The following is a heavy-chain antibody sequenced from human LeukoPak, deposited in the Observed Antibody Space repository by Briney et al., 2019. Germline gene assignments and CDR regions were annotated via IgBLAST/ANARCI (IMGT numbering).Heavy chain of an antibody. CDR3: ARDGDTLVGFDY. V-gene: IGHV3-66*02. CDR2: IYSGGST. J-gene: IGHJ4*02. CDR1: GFTVSSNY. D-gene: IGHD5-18*01. Sequence: PGGCLRLSCAASGFTVSSNYMSWVRQAPGKGLEWVSVIYSGGSTYYADSVKGRFTISRDNSKNTLYLQMNSLRAEDTAVYYCARDGDTLVGFDYWGQGTLVTVSS.